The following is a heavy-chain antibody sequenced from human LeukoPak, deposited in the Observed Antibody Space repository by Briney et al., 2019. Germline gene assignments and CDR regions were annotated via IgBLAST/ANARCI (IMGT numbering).Heavy chain of an antibody. CDR3: AARYCSGGSCYPENWYFDL. D-gene: IGHD2-15*01. Sequence: SVKVSCKASGCTFTSSAMQWVRQARGQRLEWIGWIVVGSGNTNYAQKFQERVTITRDMSTSTAYMELSSLRSEDTAVYYCAARYCSGGSCYPENWYFDLWGRGTLVTVSS. V-gene: IGHV1-58*02. J-gene: IGHJ2*01. CDR2: IVVGSGNT. CDR1: GCTFTSSA.